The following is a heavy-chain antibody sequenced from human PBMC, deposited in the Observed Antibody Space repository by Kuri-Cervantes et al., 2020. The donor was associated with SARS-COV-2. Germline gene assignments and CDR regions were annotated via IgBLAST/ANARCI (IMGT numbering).Heavy chain of an antibody. D-gene: IGHD5-12*01. J-gene: IGHJ4*02. Sequence: ESLKISCAVYGGSFSGYYWSWIRQPPGKGLEWIGSIYYSGSTYYNPSLKSRVTISVDTSKNQFSLKLSSVTAADTAVYYCARASGYDVFDYWGQGTLVTVSS. CDR1: GGSFSGYY. CDR2: IYYSGST. CDR3: ARASGYDVFDY. V-gene: IGHV4-34*01.